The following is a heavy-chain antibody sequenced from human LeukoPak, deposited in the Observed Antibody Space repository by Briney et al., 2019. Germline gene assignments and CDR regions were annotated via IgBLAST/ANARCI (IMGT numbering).Heavy chain of an antibody. Sequence: GGSLGLSCAASGFTFSSYTMNWVRQAPGKGLEWVSSISTSSSYIYYADSVKGRFTISRDNAKNSLYLQMNSLRAEDTAVYYCASIPLIRGVTSDAFDFWGQGTMVTVSS. J-gene: IGHJ3*01. D-gene: IGHD3-10*01. CDR2: ISTSSSYI. CDR3: ASIPLIRGVTSDAFDF. V-gene: IGHV3-21*01. CDR1: GFTFSSYT.